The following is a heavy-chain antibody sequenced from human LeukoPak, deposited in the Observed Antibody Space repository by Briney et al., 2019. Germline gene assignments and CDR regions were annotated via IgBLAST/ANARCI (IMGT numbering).Heavy chain of an antibody. CDR3: ARDKEDIVVVPAARQHYYYYYMDV. D-gene: IGHD2-2*01. V-gene: IGHV3-11*01. CDR2: ISSSGSTI. Sequence: GGSLRLSCAASGFTFSDYYMSWIRQAPGKGLEWVSYISSSGSTIYYADSVKGRFTTSRDNAKNSLYLQMNSLRAEDTAVYYCARDKEDIVVVPAARQHYYYYYMDVWGKGTTVTVSS. J-gene: IGHJ6*03. CDR1: GFTFSDYY.